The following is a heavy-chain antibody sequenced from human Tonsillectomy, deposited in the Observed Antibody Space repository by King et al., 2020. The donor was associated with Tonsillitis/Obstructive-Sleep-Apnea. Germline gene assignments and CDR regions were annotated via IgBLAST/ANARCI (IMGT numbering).Heavy chain of an antibody. CDR1: GFTFSSYS. V-gene: IGHV3-21*01. J-gene: IGHJ4*02. CDR2: ITRYI. CDR3: ARGRSSWESDFDY. Sequence: VQLVESGGGLVRPGGSLRISCTASGFTFSSYSMSWVRQAPGEGLVWGSSITRYIYYAHSVKGRFTISRDNAKNPLYLQMNSLRAEDTAVYYCARGRSSWESDFDYWGQGTLVTVSS. D-gene: IGHD1-26*01.